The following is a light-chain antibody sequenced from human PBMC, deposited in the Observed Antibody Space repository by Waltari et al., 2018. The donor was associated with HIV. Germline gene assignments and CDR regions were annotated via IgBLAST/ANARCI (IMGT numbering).Light chain of an antibody. CDR2: DAS. V-gene: IGKV1-27*01. CDR3: QNYYIALSNT. Sequence: DIQMTQSPASLSASVGDRVTITCRASQSVSNNLNWYQQRPGKAPNLLIYDASTLESGVPSRFSGSGSGTDFTLTISSLQPEDVATYYCQNYYIALSNTFGLGTRLEIK. CDR1: QSVSNN. J-gene: IGKJ5*01.